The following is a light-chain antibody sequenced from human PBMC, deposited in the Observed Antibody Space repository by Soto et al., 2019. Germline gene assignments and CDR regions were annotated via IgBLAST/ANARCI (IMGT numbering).Light chain of an antibody. CDR1: ENIYTN. J-gene: IGKJ5*01. CDR2: GAS. Sequence: EIVMTQSPATLSVSPGARATLSCRASENIYTNLAWYQQKPGQAPRLLFYGASTRATGLPARFSGTGSGTEFTLTINSLQAEDSAVYYCQQYYNWPRTFGQGTRLEIK. CDR3: QQYYNWPRT. V-gene: IGKV3-15*01.